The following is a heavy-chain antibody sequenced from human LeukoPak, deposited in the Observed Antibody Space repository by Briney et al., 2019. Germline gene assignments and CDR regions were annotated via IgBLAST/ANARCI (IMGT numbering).Heavy chain of an antibody. V-gene: IGHV4-34*01. D-gene: IGHD2/OR15-2a*01. CDR2: IYYSGST. CDR3: ARLITVNDWFDP. Sequence: SETLSLTCAVYGGSFSGYYWSWIRQPPGKGLEWIGSIYYSGSTYYNPSLKSRVTISVDTSKNQFSLKLSSVTAADTAVYYCARLITVNDWFDPWGQGTLVTVSS. CDR1: GGSFSGYY. J-gene: IGHJ5*02.